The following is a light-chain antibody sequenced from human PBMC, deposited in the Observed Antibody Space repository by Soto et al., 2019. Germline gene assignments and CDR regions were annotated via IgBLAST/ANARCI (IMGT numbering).Light chain of an antibody. J-gene: IGKJ2*01. Sequence: DIQMTQSPSSLSASVGDRVTITCRESQSISSYLNWYQQKPGKAPKLLIYAASSLQSGVPSRFSGSGSETDFTLTISSLQPEDFATYYCQQSYSTPVFGQGTKLEIK. CDR1: QSISSY. CDR3: QQSYSTPV. CDR2: AAS. V-gene: IGKV1-39*01.